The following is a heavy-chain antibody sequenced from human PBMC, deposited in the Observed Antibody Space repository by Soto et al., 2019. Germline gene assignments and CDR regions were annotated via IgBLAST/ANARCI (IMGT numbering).Heavy chain of an antibody. CDR3: ARGVAGSGFDL. V-gene: IGHV6-1*01. Sequence: QTLSLTRAISGDSVSSNTTAWDWIRSSRSRGRGWLGRTYYRSNWRTDYAVSVSSRLTVSPDTTKNHFSLQLNSGTPDDMAVDYCARGVAGSGFDLWGQGTLVTVSS. D-gene: IGHD6-19*01. CDR2: TYYRSNWRT. CDR1: GDSVSSNTTA. J-gene: IGHJ4*02.